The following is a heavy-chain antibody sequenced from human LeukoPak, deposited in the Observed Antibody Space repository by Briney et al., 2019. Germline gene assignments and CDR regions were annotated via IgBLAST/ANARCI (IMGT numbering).Heavy chain of an antibody. V-gene: IGHV4-4*07. D-gene: IGHD5-18*01. CDR3: AGVDTAIGACDI. CDR1: GGSISSYY. CDR2: IYTSGST. Sequence: SETLSLTCTVSGGSISSYYWSWIRQPAGKGLEWIGRIYTSGSTNYNPSLKSRVTMSVDTSKNQFSLKLSSVTAADTAVYYCAGVDTAIGACDIWGQGTMVTVSS. J-gene: IGHJ3*02.